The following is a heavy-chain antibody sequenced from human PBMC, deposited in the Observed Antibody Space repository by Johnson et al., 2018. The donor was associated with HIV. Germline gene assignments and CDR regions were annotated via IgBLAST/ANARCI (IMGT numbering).Heavy chain of an antibody. Sequence: VQLVESGGGLVQPGGSLRLSCAASGFTFSSFCMTWVRQAPGKGLEWVANINVDGLERYYVDSVKGRFTISRDNVNNSVFLLLNSLRVEDTAVYFCARAHLIFPKNAFDIWGQGTMVSVSS. CDR3: ARAHLIFPKNAFDI. J-gene: IGHJ3*02. V-gene: IGHV3-7*01. CDR2: INVDGLER. CDR1: GFTFSSFC. D-gene: IGHD2-8*01.